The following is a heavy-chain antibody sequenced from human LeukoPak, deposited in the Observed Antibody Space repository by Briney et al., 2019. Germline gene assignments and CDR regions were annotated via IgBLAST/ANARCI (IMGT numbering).Heavy chain of an antibody. Sequence: QPGGSLRLSCAASGFTFSSYEMNWVRQAPGKGLEWVSYISSSGSTIYYPYSVKGRFTISRDNTKNSLYLQMNSLRAEDTAVYYCARTVGATDSLDYWGQGTLVTVSS. V-gene: IGHV3-48*03. CDR1: GFTFSSYE. CDR3: ARTVGATDSLDY. D-gene: IGHD1-26*01. J-gene: IGHJ4*02. CDR2: ISSSGSTI.